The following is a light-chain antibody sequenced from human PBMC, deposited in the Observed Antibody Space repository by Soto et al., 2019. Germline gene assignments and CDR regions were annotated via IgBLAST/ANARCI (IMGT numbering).Light chain of an antibody. J-gene: IGKJ1*01. V-gene: IGKV3D-20*02. Sequence: IVLTLSPCTLSLSQGERATLSCRASQSVSSSYLAWYQQKPGQAPRLLIYHTSNRATGIPARFSGSGSGTDFTLTISSLEPEDFAVYYCHQRQSWPRTFGQGTKVDIK. CDR2: HTS. CDR3: HQRQSWPRT. CDR1: QSVSSSY.